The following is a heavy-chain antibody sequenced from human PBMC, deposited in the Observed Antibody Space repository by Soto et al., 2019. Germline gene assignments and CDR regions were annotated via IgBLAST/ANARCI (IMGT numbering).Heavy chain of an antibody. CDR3: ARDSYGTKFDY. CDR1: GFTFSSYS. Sequence: GGSLRLSCAASGFTFSSYSMNCVRQAPGKGPEWVSSISSSSSYIYYADSVKGRFTISRDNAKNSLYLQMNSLRAEDTAVYYCARDSYGTKFDYWGQGTLVTVSS. D-gene: IGHD5-18*01. V-gene: IGHV3-21*01. CDR2: ISSSSSYI. J-gene: IGHJ4*02.